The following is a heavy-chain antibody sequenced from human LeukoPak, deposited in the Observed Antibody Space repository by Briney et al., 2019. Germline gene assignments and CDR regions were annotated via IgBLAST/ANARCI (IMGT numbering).Heavy chain of an antibody. J-gene: IGHJ3*02. CDR3: ARGMISDYYDSSGYYRAFDI. CDR1: GGPISSYY. CDR2: INHSGST. V-gene: IGHV4-34*01. D-gene: IGHD3-22*01. Sequence: PSETLSLTCTVSGGPISSYYWSWIRQPPGKGLEWIGEINHSGSTNYNPSLKSRVTISVDTSKNQFSLKLSSVTAADTAVYYCARGMISDYYDSSGYYRAFDIWGQGTMVTVSS.